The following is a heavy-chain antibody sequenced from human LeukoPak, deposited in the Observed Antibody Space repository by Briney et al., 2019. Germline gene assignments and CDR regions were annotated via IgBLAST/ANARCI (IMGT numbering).Heavy chain of an antibody. J-gene: IGHJ4*02. V-gene: IGHV3-11*03. CDR1: GFTFSDYY. CDR3: ASRGDTSGYYYFDY. Sequence: GGSLRLSCAASGFTFSDYYMTWIRQAPGKGLVWVSYISVGSSYTNYADSVKGRFTISRDNAKNSLYLQMNSLRAEDTAVYYCASRGDTSGYYYFDYWGQGTLVTVSS. D-gene: IGHD3-22*01. CDR2: ISVGSSYT.